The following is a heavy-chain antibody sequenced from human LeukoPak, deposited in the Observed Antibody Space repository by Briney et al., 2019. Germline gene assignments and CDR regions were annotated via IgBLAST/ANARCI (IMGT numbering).Heavy chain of an antibody. Sequence: PGGSLRLSCAASGFTFNTYTMNWVRQPPGKGLEWIGSIYYSGNTYYNPSLKSRVTISIDTSKNQFSLKLSSVTAADTAVYYCANSANYGGNSGYFDYWGQGTLVTVSS. CDR1: GFTFNTYT. CDR2: IYYSGNT. V-gene: IGHV4-59*05. D-gene: IGHD4-23*01. J-gene: IGHJ4*02. CDR3: ANSANYGGNSGYFDY.